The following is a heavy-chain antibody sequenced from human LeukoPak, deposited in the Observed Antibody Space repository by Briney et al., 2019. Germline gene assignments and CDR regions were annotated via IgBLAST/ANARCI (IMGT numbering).Heavy chain of an antibody. J-gene: IGHJ4*02. CDR3: ATSSSGGSCYSFGY. V-gene: IGHV1-24*01. D-gene: IGHD2-15*01. CDR1: GYTLTELS. CDR2: FDPEDGET. Sequence: ASGKLCCKVSGYTLTELSMHWARQAPGKGLEWMGGFDPEDGETIYAQKFQGRVTMTEDTSTDTAYMELSSLRSEDTAVYHCATSSSGGSCYSFGYWGQGTLVTVSS.